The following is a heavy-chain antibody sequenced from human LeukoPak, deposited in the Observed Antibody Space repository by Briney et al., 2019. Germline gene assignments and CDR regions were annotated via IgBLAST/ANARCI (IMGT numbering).Heavy chain of an antibody. D-gene: IGHD3-22*01. CDR3: ARDLTYYYDRSGYVFDY. CDR2: IYHSGST. CDR1: GYSISSGYY. J-gene: IGHJ4*02. V-gene: IGHV4-38-2*02. Sequence: PSETLPLTCAVSGYSISSGYYWGWIRQPPGKGLEWIGSIYHSGSTYYNPSLKSRVTISVDTSKNQFSLKLSSVTAADTAVYYCARDLTYYYDRSGYVFDYWGPATLVTVSS.